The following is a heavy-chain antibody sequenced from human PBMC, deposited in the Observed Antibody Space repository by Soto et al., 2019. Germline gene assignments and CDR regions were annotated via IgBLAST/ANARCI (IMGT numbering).Heavy chain of an antibody. D-gene: IGHD4-17*01. J-gene: IGHJ6*03. Sequence: SETLSLTCAVSGGSISSGGYYWSWIRQPPGKGLEWIGYINHSGSTNYTPSLKSRVTISLDTSKNQFSLKLSSVTAADTAVYYYARGVMTTVTPGVDYYYMEVWGKGTTVTVSS. CDR2: INHSGST. CDR3: ARGVMTTVTPGVDYYYMEV. CDR1: GGSISSGGYY. V-gene: IGHV4-30-2*01.